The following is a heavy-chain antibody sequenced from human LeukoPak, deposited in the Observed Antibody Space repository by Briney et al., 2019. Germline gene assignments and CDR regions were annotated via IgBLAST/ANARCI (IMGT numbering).Heavy chain of an antibody. J-gene: IGHJ4*02. CDR1: GFTFRNYW. CDR2: INEDGAVK. CDR3: GRDPAPEQGREGLDY. V-gene: IGHV3-7*01. D-gene: IGHD1-14*01. Sequence: PGGSLRLSCVASGFTFRNYWMSWVRQAPGKGLEWVANINEDGAVKGYLPSVNGQFTISRDNAKNSLYLQMNSLRAEDTAVYYCGRDPAPEQGREGLDYWGQGTLVTVSS.